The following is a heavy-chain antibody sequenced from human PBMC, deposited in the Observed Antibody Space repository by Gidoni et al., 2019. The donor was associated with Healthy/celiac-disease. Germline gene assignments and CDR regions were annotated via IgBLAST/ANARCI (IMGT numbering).Heavy chain of an antibody. V-gene: IGHV3-21*01. CDR1: GFTFSSYS. CDR2: ISSSSSYI. D-gene: IGHD4-17*01. Sequence: EVQLVESGGGLVKPGGSLRLSCAASGFTFSSYSMNWVRQAPGKGLEWVSSISSSSSYIYYADSVKGRFTISRDNAKNSLYLQMNSLRAEDTAVYYCARGLPTVPTIASRLFPVSPCAFDIWGQGTMVTVSS. CDR3: ARGLPTVPTIASRLFPVSPCAFDI. J-gene: IGHJ3*02.